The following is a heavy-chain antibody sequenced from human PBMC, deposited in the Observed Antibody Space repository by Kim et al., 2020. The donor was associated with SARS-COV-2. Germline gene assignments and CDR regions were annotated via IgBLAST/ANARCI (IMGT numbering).Heavy chain of an antibody. CDR2: IKQDGSEK. V-gene: IGHV3-7*01. D-gene: IGHD4-17*01. CDR1: GFTFSSYW. Sequence: GGSLRLSCAASGFTFSSYWMSWVRQAPGKGLEWVANIKQDGSEKYYVDSVKGRFTISRDNAKNSLYLQMNSLRAEDTAVYYCARLSDDYGDYLDYWGQGTLVTVSS. J-gene: IGHJ4*02. CDR3: ARLSDDYGDYLDY.